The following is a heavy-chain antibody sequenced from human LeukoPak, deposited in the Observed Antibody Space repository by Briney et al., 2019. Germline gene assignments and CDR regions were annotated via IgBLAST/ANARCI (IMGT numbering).Heavy chain of an antibody. D-gene: IGHD3-22*01. V-gene: IGHV3-33*05. CDR2: IQNDASTE. Sequence: PGGSLRLSCAASGFIFSHYGMHWVRQAPGKGLEWVAVIQNDASTENFADSVKGRFTISRDNSKNTLYLQMNSLRAEDTAVYYCARRYDGSGYLDYWGQGTLVTVSS. CDR3: ARRYDGSGYLDY. J-gene: IGHJ4*02. CDR1: GFIFSHYG.